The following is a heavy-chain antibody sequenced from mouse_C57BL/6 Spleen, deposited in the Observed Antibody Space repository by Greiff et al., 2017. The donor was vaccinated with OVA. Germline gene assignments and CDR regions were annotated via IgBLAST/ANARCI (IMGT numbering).Heavy chain of an antibody. CDR2: INPNNGGT. V-gene: IGHV1-26*01. CDR1: GYTFTDYY. J-gene: IGHJ3*01. D-gene: IGHD1-2*01. Sequence: VQLKQSGPELVKPGASVKISCKASGYTFTDYYMNWVKQSHGKSLEWIGDINPNNGGTSYNQKFKGKATLTVDKSSSTAYMELRSLTSEDSAVYYCARSGYYGLGFAYWGQGTLVTVSA. CDR3: ARSGYYGLGFAY.